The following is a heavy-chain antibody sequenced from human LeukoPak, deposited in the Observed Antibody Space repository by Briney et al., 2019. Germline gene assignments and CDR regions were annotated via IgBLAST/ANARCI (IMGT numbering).Heavy chain of an antibody. J-gene: IGHJ4*02. CDR1: GFTLSSFW. D-gene: IGHD3-10*01. CDR3: ARDSLGMYYYGSGALDY. CDR2: IKQDGSEK. V-gene: IGHV3-7*01. Sequence: GGSLRLSCAASGFTLSSFWMSWVRQAPGKGLEWVANIKQDGSEKYYVDSVKGRFTISRDNAKNSLYLQMNSLRAEDTAVYYCARDSLGMYYYGSGALDYWGQGTLVTVSS.